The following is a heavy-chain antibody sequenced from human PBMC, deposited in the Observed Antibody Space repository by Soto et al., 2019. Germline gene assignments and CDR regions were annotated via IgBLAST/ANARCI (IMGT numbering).Heavy chain of an antibody. CDR2: IKQDGSEK. V-gene: IGHV3-7*04. CDR1: GFMFNSYW. J-gene: IGHJ4*02. Sequence: EVQLVESGGVLVQPGGSLRLSCAAAGFMFNSYWMGWVRQCPGQGLEWVANIKQDGSEKNYVGSVKGRFTLSRDNDKNSLHLQMNILRAEDPAVYYCARENYFGYWGQGTLVTVAS. CDR3: ARENYFGY.